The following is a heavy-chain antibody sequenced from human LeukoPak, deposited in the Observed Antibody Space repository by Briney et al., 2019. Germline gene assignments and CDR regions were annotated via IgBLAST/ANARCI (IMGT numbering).Heavy chain of an antibody. CDR1: GYTFTGYY. Sequence: GASVKVSCKTSGYTFTGYYIHWLRQAPGQGLEWLGRIDPNSGGTSYAHNFQGRVTMTRDTSITTAYMDLSSLRSDDTAVYYCARDSRVSGDYWGQGTLVTVSS. D-gene: IGHD2-2*01. CDR3: ARDSRVSGDY. CDR2: IDPNSGGT. J-gene: IGHJ4*02. V-gene: IGHV1-2*06.